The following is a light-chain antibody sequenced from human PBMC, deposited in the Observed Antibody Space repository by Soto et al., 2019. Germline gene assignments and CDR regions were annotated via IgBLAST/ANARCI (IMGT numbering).Light chain of an antibody. CDR2: EVT. J-gene: IGLJ3*02. CDR3: SSYTTSSTQV. V-gene: IGLV2-14*01. Sequence: QSALTQPASVSGSPGQSITISCTGTSRDVGYYNYVSWYQHHPGKVPKLMIYEVTNRPSGVSNRFSGSKSGNTASLAISGLQAVDEADYYCSSYTTSSTQVFGGGTKLTVL. CDR1: SRDVGYYNY.